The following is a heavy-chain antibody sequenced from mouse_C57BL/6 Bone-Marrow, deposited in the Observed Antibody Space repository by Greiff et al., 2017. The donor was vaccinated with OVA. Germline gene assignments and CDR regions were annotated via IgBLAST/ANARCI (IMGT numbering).Heavy chain of an antibody. D-gene: IGHD2-4*01. CDR2: ISSGSSTI. CDR1: GFTFSDYG. CDR3: ARRFYDYPYYFDY. J-gene: IGHJ2*01. V-gene: IGHV5-17*01. Sequence: EVHLVESGGGLVKPGGSLKLSCAASGFTFSDYGMHWVRQAPEKGLEWVAYISSGSSTIYYADTVKGRFTISRDNAKNTLFLQMTSLRSEDTAMYYCARRFYDYPYYFDYWGQGTTLTVSS.